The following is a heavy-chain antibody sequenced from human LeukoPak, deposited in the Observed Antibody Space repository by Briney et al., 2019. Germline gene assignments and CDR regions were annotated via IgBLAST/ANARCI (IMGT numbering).Heavy chain of an antibody. J-gene: IGHJ4*02. V-gene: IGHV4-30-4*01. Sequence: PSQTLSLTCTVSGGSISSGDYYWSWIRQPPGKGLEWIGYIYYSGSTYYNPSLKSRVTISVDTSKNQFSLKLSSVTAADTAVYYCARVPLTGSMGFDYWGQGALVTVSS. D-gene: IGHD1-1*01. CDR2: IYYSGST. CDR1: GGSISSGDYY. CDR3: ARVPLTGSMGFDY.